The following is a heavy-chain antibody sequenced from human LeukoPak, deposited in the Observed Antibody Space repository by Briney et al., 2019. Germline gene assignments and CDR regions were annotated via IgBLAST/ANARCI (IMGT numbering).Heavy chain of an antibody. CDR3: AGSLRGGGWYMY. Sequence: GGSLRLSCAASGFTFSTYSMNWVRQAPGKGLEWVSSICSSSSSSIYYSDSVKGRFTVSRDNAKNSLYLQMNSLRDEDTAVYYCAGSLRGGGWYMYWGQGTLVTVSS. J-gene: IGHJ4*02. CDR1: GFTFSTYS. V-gene: IGHV3-21*01. CDR2: ICSSSSSSI. D-gene: IGHD6-19*01.